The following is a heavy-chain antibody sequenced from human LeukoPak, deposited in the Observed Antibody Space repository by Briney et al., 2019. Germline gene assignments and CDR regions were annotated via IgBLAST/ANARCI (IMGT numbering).Heavy chain of an antibody. D-gene: IGHD6-13*01. V-gene: IGHV3-64D*06. CDR3: ADGIAAAGHLKYLYYGIDV. CDR2: ISSNGGST. CDR1: GFTFSSYS. J-gene: IGHJ6*02. Sequence: GGSLRLSCSASGFTFSSYSMHWVRQAPGKGLECVSAISSNGGSTYYADSVKGRFTISRDNTKNTLYLQMSSLRAEDTAVYSCADGIAAAGHLKYLYYGIDVWGRGTTVTVSS.